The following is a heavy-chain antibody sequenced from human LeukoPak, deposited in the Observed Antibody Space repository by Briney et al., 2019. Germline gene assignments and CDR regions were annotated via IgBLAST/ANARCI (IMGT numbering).Heavy chain of an antibody. D-gene: IGHD3-3*01. Sequence: GGSLRLSCAASGFTFSDYYMSWIRQAPGKGLEWVSYISSSGSTIYYADSVRGRFTISRDNAKNSLYLQMNSLRAEGTAVYYCARDDYDFWSGYYDYWGQGTLVTVSS. CDR1: GFTFSDYY. CDR3: ARDDYDFWSGYYDY. J-gene: IGHJ4*02. CDR2: ISSSGSTI. V-gene: IGHV3-11*01.